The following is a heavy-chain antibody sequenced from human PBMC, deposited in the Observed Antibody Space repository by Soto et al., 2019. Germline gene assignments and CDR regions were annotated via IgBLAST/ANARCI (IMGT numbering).Heavy chain of an antibody. J-gene: IGHJ6*04. CDR2: IDNAGTDS. CDR3: ARGWFGPDV. V-gene: IGHV3-74*01. Sequence: EVQLVESGGGLVQPGGSLRLSCAASGFTFSGRSMHWVRQAPGKGLVWVSGIDNAGTDSTYADSVKGRFTSSRDNAKNTRYLQMNSLRVEDTAVYYCARGWFGPDVWGKGTTVTVSS. D-gene: IGHD3-10*01. CDR1: GFTFSGRS.